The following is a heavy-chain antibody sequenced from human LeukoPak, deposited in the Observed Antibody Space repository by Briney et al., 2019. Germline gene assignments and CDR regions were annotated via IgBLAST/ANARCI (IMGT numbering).Heavy chain of an antibody. Sequence: ASVKVSDKASGYTFTGYYMHGVRQAPGQGLEGMGWINPNSGGTNYAQKCQSRVAMIRDTSISAAYMELSRLSSDDTAVYYCARRFGELGDYWGQGTLVTVSS. V-gene: IGHV1-2*02. D-gene: IGHD3-10*01. CDR1: GYTFTGYY. J-gene: IGHJ4*02. CDR3: ARRFGELGDY. CDR2: INPNSGGT.